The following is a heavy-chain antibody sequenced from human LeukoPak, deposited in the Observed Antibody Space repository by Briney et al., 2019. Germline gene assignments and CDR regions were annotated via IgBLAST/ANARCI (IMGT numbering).Heavy chain of an antibody. V-gene: IGHV4-59*01. D-gene: IGHD3-10*01. CDR3: ARAYYGSGNTYYFDY. CDR1: GGSISSYY. J-gene: IGHJ4*02. CDR2: IYYSGST. Sequence: PSETLSLTCTVSGGSISSYYWSWIRQPPGKGLEWIGYIYYSGSTNYNPSLKSRVTISVDTSKNQFSLKLSSVTTADTAVYYRARAYYGSGNTYYFDYWGQGTLVTISS.